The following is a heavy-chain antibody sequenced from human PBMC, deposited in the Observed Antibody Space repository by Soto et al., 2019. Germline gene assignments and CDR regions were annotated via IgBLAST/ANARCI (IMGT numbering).Heavy chain of an antibody. CDR3: AKWSLLPLVDFDAFDI. D-gene: IGHD3-3*01. J-gene: IGHJ3*02. Sequence: PGGSLRLSCAASGFTFSSYAMSWVRQAPGKGLEWVSAISGSGGSTYYADSVKGRFTISRDNSKNTLYLQTNSLRAEDTAVYYCAKWSLLPLVDFDAFDIWGQGTMVTVSS. CDR1: GFTFSSYA. CDR2: ISGSGGST. V-gene: IGHV3-23*01.